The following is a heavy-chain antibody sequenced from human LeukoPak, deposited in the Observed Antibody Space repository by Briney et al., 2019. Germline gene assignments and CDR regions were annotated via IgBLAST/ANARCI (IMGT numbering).Heavy chain of an antibody. J-gene: IGHJ4*02. V-gene: IGHV3-21*01. CDR2: ISSSSSYI. CDR1: GFTFSSYS. D-gene: IGHD6-13*01. CDR3: ASLSSSFLVDY. Sequence: GGSLRLSCAASGFTFSSYSMNWVRQAPGKGLELVSSISSSSSYIYYADSVKGRFTISRDNAKNSLYLQMNSLRAEDTAVYYCASLSSSFLVDYWGQGTLVTVSS.